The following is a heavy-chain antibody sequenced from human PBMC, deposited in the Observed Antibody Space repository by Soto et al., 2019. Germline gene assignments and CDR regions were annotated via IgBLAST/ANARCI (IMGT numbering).Heavy chain of an antibody. CDR1: GASINNFAYY. J-gene: IGHJ4*02. CDR3: ARDLGVGATNDY. CDR2: VYYNENT. D-gene: IGHD1-26*01. Sequence: PSETLSLTCSVSGASINNFAYYWGWIRQPPGKGLEWIGTVYYNENTYYNTSLRSRVTISVDTAKNQFSLKLSSVTAADTAVYYCARDLGVGATNDYWGQGTLVTVSS. V-gene: IGHV4-39*07.